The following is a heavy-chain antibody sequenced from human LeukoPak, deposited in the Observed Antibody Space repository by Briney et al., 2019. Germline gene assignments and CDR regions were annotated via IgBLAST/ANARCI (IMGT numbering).Heavy chain of an antibody. CDR3: ARDREERSGYYYMDV. Sequence: SETLSLTCTVSGGSISSYYWSRIRQPPGKGLEWIGYIYYSGSTNYNPSLKSRVTISVDTSKNQFSLKLSSVTAADTAVYYCARDREERSGYYYMDVWGKGTTVTISS. V-gene: IGHV4-59*01. J-gene: IGHJ6*03. CDR2: IYYSGST. D-gene: IGHD3-3*01. CDR1: GGSISSYY.